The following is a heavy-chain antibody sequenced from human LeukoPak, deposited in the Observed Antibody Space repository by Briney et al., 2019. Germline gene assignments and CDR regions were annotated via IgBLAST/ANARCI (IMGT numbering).Heavy chain of an antibody. Sequence: GGSLRLSCAASGFTFSSYGMSWVRQAPGKGLEWASAISGSGGSTYYADSVKGRFTISRDNSKNTLYLQMNSLRAEDTAVYYCAKGSGSYLTHFDYWGQGTLVTVSS. CDR3: AKGSGSYLTHFDY. D-gene: IGHD3-10*01. V-gene: IGHV3-23*01. CDR2: ISGSGGST. CDR1: GFTFSSYG. J-gene: IGHJ4*02.